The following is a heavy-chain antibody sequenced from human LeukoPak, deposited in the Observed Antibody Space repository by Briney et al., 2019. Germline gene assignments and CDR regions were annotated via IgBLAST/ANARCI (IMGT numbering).Heavy chain of an antibody. CDR3: ARDRYSSGWYIDY. CDR2: IYYTGST. CDR1: GGSFSGYY. D-gene: IGHD6-19*01. Sequence: SSETLSLTCAVYGGSFSGYYWSWIRQPPGKRLEWIGYIYYTGSTNYNPSLKRRLTMSLDTSKNQFSLKLSSVTAADTAVYYCARDRYSSGWYIDYWGQGTLVTVSS. V-gene: IGHV4-59*01. J-gene: IGHJ4*02.